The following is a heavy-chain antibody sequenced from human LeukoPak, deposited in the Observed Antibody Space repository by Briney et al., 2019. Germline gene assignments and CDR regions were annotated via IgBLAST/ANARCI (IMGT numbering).Heavy chain of an antibody. CDR2: MNPNSGNT. V-gene: IGHV1-8*01. Sequence: GASVKVSCKASGYTFTSYDINWVRQATGQGLEWMGWMNPNSGNTGYAQKFQGRVTMTRNTSISTAYMELSSLRSEDTAVYYCARIAAAGEVRGSSGWYKGGGSWFDPWGQGTLVTVSS. CDR3: ARIAAAGEVRGSSGWYKGGGSWFDP. J-gene: IGHJ5*02. CDR1: GYTFTSYD. D-gene: IGHD6-19*01.